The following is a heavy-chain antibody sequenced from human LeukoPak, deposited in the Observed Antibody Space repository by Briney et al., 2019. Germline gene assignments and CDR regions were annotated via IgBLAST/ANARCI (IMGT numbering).Heavy chain of an antibody. Sequence: PSETLSLTCTVSGGSISSYYWSWIRQPPGKGLEWIGEINHSGSTNYNPSLKSRVTISVDTSKNQFSLKLSSVTAADTAVYYCASQYYDFDYWGQGTLVTVSS. CDR1: GGSISSYY. D-gene: IGHD3-3*01. CDR3: ASQYYDFDY. V-gene: IGHV4-34*01. J-gene: IGHJ4*02. CDR2: INHSGST.